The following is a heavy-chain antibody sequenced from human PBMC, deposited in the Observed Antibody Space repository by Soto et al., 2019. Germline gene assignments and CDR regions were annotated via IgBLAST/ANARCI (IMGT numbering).Heavy chain of an antibody. V-gene: IGHV1-18*01. CDR2: SSAYNGNT. CDR1: GYTFTSYG. J-gene: IGHJ4*02. D-gene: IGHD5-12*01. CDR3: ARVESGYDNLYYFDY. Sequence: ASVKVSCKASGYTFTSYGISWVRQAPGQGLEWMGWSSAYNGNTNYAQKLQGRVTMTTDTSTSTAYMELRSLRSDDTAVYYCARVESGYDNLYYFDYWGQGTLVTVSS.